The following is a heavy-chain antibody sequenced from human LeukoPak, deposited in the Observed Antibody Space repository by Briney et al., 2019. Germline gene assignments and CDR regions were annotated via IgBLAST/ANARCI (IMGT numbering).Heavy chain of an antibody. V-gene: IGHV4-61*02. J-gene: IGHJ4*02. D-gene: IGHD6-13*01. Sequence: PSQTLSLTCTVSGGSISSSSYYWSWIRQPAGKGLEWIGRLYTSGSTNYNPSLKSRVTISVDTSKNQFTLKLSSVTAADTAVYYCARVIDVAAAGYFDSWGQGTQVTVSS. CDR1: GGSISSSSYY. CDR3: ARVIDVAAAGYFDS. CDR2: LYTSGST.